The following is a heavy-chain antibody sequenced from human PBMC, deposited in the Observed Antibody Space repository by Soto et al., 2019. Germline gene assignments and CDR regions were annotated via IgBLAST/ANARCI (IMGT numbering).Heavy chain of an antibody. CDR2: LGFDGGGR. Sequence: QMQLVESGGGVVQPGTSLRLSCAASGFDFSSYGMHWVRQTPGKGLEWVAVLGFDGGGRYYADSVKGRFTISRDNSKKMLYLQRDRLRAGYTALYYWAIEPVGPDYAMDVWGQGTTVTVSS. V-gene: IGHV3-33*01. CDR3: AIEPVGPDYAMDV. J-gene: IGHJ6*02. CDR1: GFDFSSYG. D-gene: IGHD1-26*01.